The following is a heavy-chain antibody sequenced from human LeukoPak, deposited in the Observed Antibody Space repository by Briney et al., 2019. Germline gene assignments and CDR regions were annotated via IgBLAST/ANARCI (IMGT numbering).Heavy chain of an antibody. V-gene: IGHV3-13*01. Sequence: QPGGSLRLSCAASGFNISKYDIHWVRQTTKRRQEWVSGIGIPGDTYYVDAVEGRFTISRENAKNSVYLQMNSLRDGDTAVYFCAKAFDYNGLRGEGGSFDYWGQGVLVTVSS. J-gene: IGHJ4*02. CDR2: IGIPGDT. CDR3: AKAFDYNGLRGEGGSFDY. CDR1: GFNISKYD. D-gene: IGHD4-11*01.